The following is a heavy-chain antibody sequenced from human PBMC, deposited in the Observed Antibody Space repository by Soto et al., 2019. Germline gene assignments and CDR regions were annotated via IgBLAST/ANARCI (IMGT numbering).Heavy chain of an antibody. V-gene: IGHV1-18*01. CDR3: APHTLDTGMPSGY. J-gene: IGHJ4*02. CDR2: IGGYKGNT. CDR1: GYTFTNYG. D-gene: IGHD5-18*01. Sequence: QVQLVQSGAKVREPGASVKVSCKASGYTFTNYGVSWVRQAPGQGLEWMGWIGGYKGNTKYAQKLQGRVTLTTDTSTSTAYMELRSLRSDDTAVYYCAPHTLDTGMPSGYWGQGTLVTVSS.